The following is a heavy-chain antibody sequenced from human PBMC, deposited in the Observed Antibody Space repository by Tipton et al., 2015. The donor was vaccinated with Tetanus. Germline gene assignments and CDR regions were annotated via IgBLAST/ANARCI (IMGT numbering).Heavy chain of an antibody. V-gene: IGHV4-61*01. D-gene: IGHD3-16*02. CDR1: GGSVSTNKYY. Sequence: TLSLTCTVSGGSVSTNKYYWSWIRQPPGKGLEWIGYIYYGGRANYDPSLKSRVTMSVDTSKNQFSLKLTSVTAADTAVYYCAGGGDDYVWGSYRFDPWGQGTLVTVSS. CDR2: IYYGGRA. J-gene: IGHJ5*02. CDR3: AGGGDDYVWGSYRFDP.